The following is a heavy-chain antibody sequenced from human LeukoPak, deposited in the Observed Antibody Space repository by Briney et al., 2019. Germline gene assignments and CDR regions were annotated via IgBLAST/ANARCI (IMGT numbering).Heavy chain of an antibody. Sequence: GGSLRLSCAASGFTFSDYYMSWIRQAPGKGLEWVSYISHTGTMYYADSVKGRFTISRDNAKKSLYLQMNSLGAEDTAVYYCARESSSSWFDYWGQGTLVTVPS. CDR1: GFTFSDYY. D-gene: IGHD6-13*01. CDR3: ARESSSSWFDY. CDR2: ISHTGTM. V-gene: IGHV3-11*01. J-gene: IGHJ4*02.